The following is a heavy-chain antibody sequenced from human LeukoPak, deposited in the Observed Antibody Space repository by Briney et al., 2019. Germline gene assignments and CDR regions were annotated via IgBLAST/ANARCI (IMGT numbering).Heavy chain of an antibody. D-gene: IGHD6-13*01. Sequence: GGSLRLSCAASGISFSSYGMHWVRQAPGKGLEWVAVISSDGSNKYYADSVKGRFTISRDNSKNTLYLQMNSLRGEDTAVYYCARESSWYGLSFDYWGQGTLVTVSS. V-gene: IGHV3-30*03. CDR3: ARESSWYGLSFDY. CDR2: ISSDGSNK. J-gene: IGHJ4*02. CDR1: GISFSSYG.